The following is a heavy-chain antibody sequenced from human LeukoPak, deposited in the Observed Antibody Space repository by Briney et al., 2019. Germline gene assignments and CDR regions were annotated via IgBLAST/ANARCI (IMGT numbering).Heavy chain of an antibody. CDR1: GFTFSSYS. D-gene: IGHD6-6*01. J-gene: IGHJ4*02. Sequence: GGSLRLSCAASGFTFSSYSMNWVRQAPGKGLEWVSSISSSSSYIYYADSVKGQFTISRDNAKNSLYLQMNSLRAEDTAVYYCARAGGWGYSSSSGYYFDYWGQGTLVTVSS. V-gene: IGHV3-21*01. CDR3: ARAGGWGYSSSSGYYFDY. CDR2: ISSSSSYI.